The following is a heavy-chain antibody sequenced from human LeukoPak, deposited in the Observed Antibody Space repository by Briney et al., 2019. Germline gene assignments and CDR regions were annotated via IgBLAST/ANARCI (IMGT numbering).Heavy chain of an antibody. CDR1: GYSISSGYY. CDR3: ALNSGIAAAGFDY. CDR2: IYHSGST. Sequence: SETLSLTCTVSGYSISSGYYWGWIRQPPGKGLEWIGSIYHSGSTYYNPSLKSRVTISVDTSKNQFSLKLSSVTAADPAVYYCALNSGIAAAGFDYWGQGTLVTVSS. J-gene: IGHJ4*02. D-gene: IGHD6-13*01. V-gene: IGHV4-38-2*02.